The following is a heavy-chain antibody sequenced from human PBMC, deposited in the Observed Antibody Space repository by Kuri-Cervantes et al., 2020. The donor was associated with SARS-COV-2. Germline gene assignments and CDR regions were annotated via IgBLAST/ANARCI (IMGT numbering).Heavy chain of an antibody. CDR3: ARGEGVAPDLDVFDI. D-gene: IGHD3-10*01. CDR2: ISAYNGNT. V-gene: IGHV1-18*01. Sequence: ASVKVSCKASGYTFTSYGISWVRQAPGQGLEWMGWISAYNGNTNYAQKLQGRVTMTTDTSTSTAYMELRSLRSDDTAVYYCARGEGVAPDLDVFDIWGQGTMVTVSS. J-gene: IGHJ3*02. CDR1: GYTFTSYG.